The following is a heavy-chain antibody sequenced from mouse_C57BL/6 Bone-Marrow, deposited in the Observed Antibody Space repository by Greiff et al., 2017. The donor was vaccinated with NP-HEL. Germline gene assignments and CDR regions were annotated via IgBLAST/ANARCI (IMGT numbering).Heavy chain of an antibody. CDR1: GFTFSDYY. V-gene: IGHV5-12*01. Sequence: EVKLMESGGGLVQPGGSLKLSCAASGFTFSDYYMYWVRQTPEKRLEWVAYISNGGGSTYYPDTVKGRFTISRDNAKNTLYLQMSRLKSEDTAMYYCASPHYSNGSFYAMDYWGQGTSVTVSS. CDR3: ASPHYSNGSFYAMDY. J-gene: IGHJ4*01. CDR2: ISNGGGST. D-gene: IGHD2-5*01.